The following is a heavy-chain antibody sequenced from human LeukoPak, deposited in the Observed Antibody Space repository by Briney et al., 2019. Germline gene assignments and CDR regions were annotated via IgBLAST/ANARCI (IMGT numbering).Heavy chain of an antibody. D-gene: IGHD1-26*01. V-gene: IGHV5-51*01. CDR3: ARQSAGGPLSGNYKAPNYYYGLDV. CDR1: GYNFTNFW. CDR2: IYPGDSDT. J-gene: IGHJ6*02. Sequence: PGESLKISCKGSGYNFTNFWIGWVRQMPGKGLEWMGIIYPGDSDTRYSPSFQGQVTISADKSITTAYLQWSSLKSSDTAMYYCARQSAGGPLSGNYKAPNYYYGLDVWGQGTTVTLSS.